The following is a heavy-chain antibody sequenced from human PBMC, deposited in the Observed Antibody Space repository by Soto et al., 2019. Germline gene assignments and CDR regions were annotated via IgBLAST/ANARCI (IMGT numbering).Heavy chain of an antibody. D-gene: IGHD2-2*02. V-gene: IGHV1-69*01. CDR2: IIPIFGTA. Sequence: QVQLVQSGAEVKKPGSSVKVSCKASGGTFSSYAISWVRQAPGQGLEWMGGIIPIFGTANYAQKFQGRVTITADESTSTAYMELSSLRSEDTAVYYCASGSCSSTSCYKNYYYGMDVWGQGNTVTVSS. CDR1: GGTFSSYA. J-gene: IGHJ6*02. CDR3: ASGSCSSTSCYKNYYYGMDV.